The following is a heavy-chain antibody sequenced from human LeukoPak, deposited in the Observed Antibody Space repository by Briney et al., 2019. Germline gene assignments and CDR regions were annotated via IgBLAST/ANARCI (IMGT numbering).Heavy chain of an antibody. Sequence: GGSLRLSCVASGFTFTNYWMHWVRQAPGKGLVWISHINTDGNTASYADSVKGRFTMSRDNAKNTVYLQMKSLRAEDTAVYYCTRAYCSSATCYSVDYFDHWGQGTLVTVSS. D-gene: IGHD2-15*01. V-gene: IGHV3-74*01. CDR1: GFTFTNYW. CDR2: INTDGNTA. J-gene: IGHJ4*02. CDR3: TRAYCSSATCYSVDYFDH.